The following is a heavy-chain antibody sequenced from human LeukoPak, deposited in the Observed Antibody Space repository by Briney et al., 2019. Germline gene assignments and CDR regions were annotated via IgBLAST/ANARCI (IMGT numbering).Heavy chain of an antibody. J-gene: IGHJ1*01. D-gene: IGHD6-19*01. CDR3: ASTEGNSSGWYKYFQH. Sequence: SETLSLTCTVSGDSVSSGSYYWNWIRQPPGKGLEWIGYIYYSGSTNYNPSLKSRVTISVDTSKNQFSLKLSSVTAADTAVYYCASTEGNSSGWYKYFQHWGQGTLVTVSS. V-gene: IGHV4-61*01. CDR1: GDSVSSGSYY. CDR2: IYYSGST.